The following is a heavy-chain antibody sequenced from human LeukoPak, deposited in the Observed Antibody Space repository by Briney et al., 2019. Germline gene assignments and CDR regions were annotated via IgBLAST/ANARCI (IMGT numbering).Heavy chain of an antibody. V-gene: IGHV3-48*02. CDR1: GFTFSIYS. J-gene: IGHJ4*02. CDR3: ARAACASSPDY. CDR2: ISPSSSNI. Sequence: GRSLRLSCAASGFTFSIYSMNWFGKAPGKGREGFTYISPSSSNIYSADSVKGRFTIARDTAKNSLYLQRNSLRDEDTVVYYCARAACASSPDYWGQGTLVTVSS. D-gene: IGHD6-13*01.